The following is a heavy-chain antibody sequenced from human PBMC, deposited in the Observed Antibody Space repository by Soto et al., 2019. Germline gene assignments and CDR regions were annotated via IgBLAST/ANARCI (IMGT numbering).Heavy chain of an antibody. CDR2: ISGSGGST. CDR1: GFHFSSYA. V-gene: IGHV3-23*01. J-gene: IGHJ1*01. D-gene: IGHD4-17*01. CDR3: AKDQGSYGDYPPPLAEYFQH. Sequence: GGSLRLSCAASGFHFSSYAMSWVRQAPGKGLEWVSAISGSGGSTYYADSVKGRFTISRDNSKNTLYLQMNSLRAEDTAVYYCAKDQGSYGDYPPPLAEYFQHWGQGTLVTVSS.